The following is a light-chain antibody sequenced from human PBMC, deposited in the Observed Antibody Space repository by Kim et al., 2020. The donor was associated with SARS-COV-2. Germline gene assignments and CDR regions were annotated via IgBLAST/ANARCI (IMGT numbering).Light chain of an antibody. Sequence: QRVTISCTGSSSNIGAPYDVHWDQQFPGAAPKLLIYGNNNRPSGVPDRFSGSKSGTSASLAITGLQAEDEADYYCQSYDSSLSASVFGGGTKLTVL. V-gene: IGLV1-40*01. CDR3: QSYDSSLSASV. J-gene: IGLJ3*02. CDR1: SSNIGAPYD. CDR2: GNN.